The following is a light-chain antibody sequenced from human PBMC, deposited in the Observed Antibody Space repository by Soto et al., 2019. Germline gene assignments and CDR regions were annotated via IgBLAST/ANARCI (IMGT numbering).Light chain of an antibody. Sequence: EIVLTQSPATLSLSPGERATLSCSASQSVSSQLAWYQHKPGQAPRLLIYDASNRATGITDRFSGSGSGTDFSRTISSLEPADFAVYYCAQRVWPWTVGQGTKVYIK. CDR3: AQRVWPWT. CDR1: QSVSSQ. CDR2: DAS. J-gene: IGKJ1*01. V-gene: IGKV3-11*01.